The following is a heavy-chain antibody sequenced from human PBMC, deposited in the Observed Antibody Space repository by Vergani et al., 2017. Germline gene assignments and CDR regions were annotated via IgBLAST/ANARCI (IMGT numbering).Heavy chain of an antibody. CDR3: AGNFINCSSTSCFLRFDDFDI. J-gene: IGHJ3*02. CDR1: GYTFTSYY. CDR2: INPSGGST. D-gene: IGHD2-2*01. V-gene: IGHV1-46*03. Sequence: QVQLVQSGAEVKKPGASVKVSCKASGYTFTSYYMHWVRQAPGQGLEWMGIINPSGGSTSYAQKFQGRVTMTRDTSTSTVYMELSSLRSEDTAVYYCAGNFINCSSTSCFLRFDDFDIWGQGTMVSVSA.